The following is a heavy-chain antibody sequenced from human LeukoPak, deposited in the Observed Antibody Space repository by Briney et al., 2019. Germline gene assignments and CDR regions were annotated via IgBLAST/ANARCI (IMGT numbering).Heavy chain of an antibody. J-gene: IGHJ3*02. D-gene: IGHD2-2*01. CDR2: ISGSGGST. CDR3: AKDEVGYCSSTSCHGAFDI. V-gene: IGHV3-23*01. CDR1: GFTFSSYA. Sequence: QPGGSLRLSSAASGFTFSSYAMSWVRQAPGKGLEWVSAISGSGGSTYYADSVKGRFTISRDNSKNTLYLQMNSLRAEDTAVYYCAKDEVGYCSSTSCHGAFDIWGQGTMVTVSS.